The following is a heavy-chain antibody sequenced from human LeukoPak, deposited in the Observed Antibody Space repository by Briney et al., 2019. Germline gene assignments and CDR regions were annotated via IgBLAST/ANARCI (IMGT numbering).Heavy chain of an antibody. D-gene: IGHD4-17*01. CDR3: ARVRGEVYGDKGYY. V-gene: IGHV1-18*01. CDR2: ISAYNGNT. CDR1: GYTFTSSG. J-gene: IGHJ4*02. Sequence: ASVKVSCKASGYTFTSSGISWVRRARGQGLEWMGWISAYNGNTNYAQKFQGRVTMTTDTSTSTAYMELRSLRSGDTAVYYCARVRGEVYGDKGYYWGQGTLVTVSS.